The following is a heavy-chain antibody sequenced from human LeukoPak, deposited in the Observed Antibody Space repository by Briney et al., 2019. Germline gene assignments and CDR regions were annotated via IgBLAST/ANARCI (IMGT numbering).Heavy chain of an antibody. CDR1: GGSISSGGYS. D-gene: IGHD3-22*01. CDR2: IYHSGST. CDR3: ARTRYYYDSSGPNRYYFDY. V-gene: IGHV4-30-2*01. Sequence: PSKTLSLTCAVSGGSISSGGYSWSWIRQPPGKGLEWIGYIYHSGSTYYNPSLKSRVTISVDRSKNQFSLKLSSVTAADTAVYCCARTRYYYDSSGPNRYYFDYWGQGTLVTVSS. J-gene: IGHJ4*02.